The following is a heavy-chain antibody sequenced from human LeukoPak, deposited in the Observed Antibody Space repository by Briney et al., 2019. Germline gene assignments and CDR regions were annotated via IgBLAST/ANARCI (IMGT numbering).Heavy chain of an antibody. Sequence: AASVEVSCKASGGTFSSYAISWVRQAPGQGLEWMGRIIPILGIANHAQKFQGRVTITADKSTSTAYMELSSLRSEDTAVYYCATRRHIVVVTAIGDAFDIWGQGTMVTVSS. D-gene: IGHD2-21*02. CDR3: ATRRHIVVVTAIGDAFDI. J-gene: IGHJ3*02. CDR2: IIPILGIA. V-gene: IGHV1-69*04. CDR1: GGTFSSYA.